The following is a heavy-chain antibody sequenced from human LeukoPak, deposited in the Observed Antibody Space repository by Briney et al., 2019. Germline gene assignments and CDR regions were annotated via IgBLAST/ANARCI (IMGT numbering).Heavy chain of an antibody. V-gene: IGHV1-18*01. CDR2: ISAYNGNT. J-gene: IGHJ4*02. Sequence: ASVNVSCKASGYTFTSYGISWVRQAPGQGLEWMGWISAYNGNTNYAQKLQGRVTMTTDTSTSTAYMELRSLRSDDTAVYYCARTYKASSSSWYKGDYFDYWGQGTLVTVSS. D-gene: IGHD6-13*01. CDR1: GYTFTSYG. CDR3: ARTYKASSSSWYKGDYFDY.